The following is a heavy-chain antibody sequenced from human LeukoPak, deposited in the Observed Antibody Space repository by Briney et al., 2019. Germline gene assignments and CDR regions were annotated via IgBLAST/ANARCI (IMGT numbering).Heavy chain of an antibody. CDR3: ARRAARGISAAGTDC. J-gene: IGHJ4*02. Sequence: GESPKISCKASGYSFSNYWIGWVRQMPGKGLEWMGIIYPGDSDTRYSPSVQGQVTISVDKSINTAYLQWNSLRASDSAMYYCARRAARGISAAGTDCWGQGTLVTVSS. CDR1: GYSFSNYW. D-gene: IGHD6-13*01. V-gene: IGHV5-51*01. CDR2: IYPGDSDT.